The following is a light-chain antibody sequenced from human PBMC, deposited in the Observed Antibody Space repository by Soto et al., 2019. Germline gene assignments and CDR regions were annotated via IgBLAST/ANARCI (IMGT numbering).Light chain of an antibody. V-gene: IGKV1-17*01. CDR1: QDIGND. CDR3: QQRNSYPRT. Sequence: DIQMTQSPSSLSASVGDRVTMTCRASQDIGNDLGWYQQKPGKAPNLLISAASTLQSGVPSRFSGSGSETEFTLTITSLQPEDSATYYCQQRNSYPRTFGQGTKVDI. J-gene: IGKJ2*01. CDR2: AAS.